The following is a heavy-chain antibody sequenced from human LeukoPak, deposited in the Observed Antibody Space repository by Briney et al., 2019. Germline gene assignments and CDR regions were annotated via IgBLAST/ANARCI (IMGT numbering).Heavy chain of an antibody. CDR3: ASGPSRILTGYYRYFDY. D-gene: IGHD3-9*01. CDR2: IYTSGST. CDR1: GGSISSASYY. Sequence: PSETLSLTCTVSGGSISSASYYWSRIRQPAGKGLEWIGRIYTSGSTNYNPSLKSRVTISIDTSKNQFSLKLSSVTAADTAVYYCASGPSRILTGYYRYFDYWGQGTLVTVSS. J-gene: IGHJ4*02. V-gene: IGHV4-61*02.